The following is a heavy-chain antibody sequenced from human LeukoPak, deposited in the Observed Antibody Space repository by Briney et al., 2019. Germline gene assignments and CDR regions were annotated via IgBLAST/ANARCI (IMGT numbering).Heavy chain of an antibody. V-gene: IGHV5-51*01. D-gene: IGHD2/OR15-2a*01. CDR3: ARSPADERSTSSPHAHDV. Sequence: GESLKISCKASGYAFSDSWIAWVRQMPGEGLEWMEIINPVDSETRYSPSFEGHVTISADQSSSTAYLQWSGLEASDTATYYCARSPADERSTSSPHAHDVWGQRTMVIVSS. J-gene: IGHJ3*01. CDR2: INPVDSET. CDR1: GYAFSDSW.